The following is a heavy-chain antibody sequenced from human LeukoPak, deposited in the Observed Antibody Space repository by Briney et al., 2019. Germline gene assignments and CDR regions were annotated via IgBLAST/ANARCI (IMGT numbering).Heavy chain of an antibody. CDR3: ARGGGLDV. CDR2: ITGRNFIE. D-gene: IGHD3-16*01. CDR1: GFPFDDYA. J-gene: IGHJ6*02. V-gene: IGHV3-23*01. Sequence: GSLRLSCAASGFPFDDYAMNWVRPAPGKGLEWVSGITGRNFIEYYADSVKGRFTISRDNSKSTLYLQMSNLRAEDTAVYFCARGGGLDVWGQGATVTVSS.